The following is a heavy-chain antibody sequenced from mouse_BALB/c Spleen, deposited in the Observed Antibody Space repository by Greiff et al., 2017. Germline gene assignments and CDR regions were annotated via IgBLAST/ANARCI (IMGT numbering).Heavy chain of an antibody. V-gene: IGHV2-9*02. CDR2: IWAGGST. J-gene: IGHJ3*01. Sequence: VKLQESGPGLVAPSQSLSITCTVSGFSLTSYGVHWVRQPPGKGLEWLGVIWAGGSTNYNSALMSRLSISKDNSKSQVFLKMNSLQTDDTAMYYCARGDYDEFAYWGQGTLVTVSA. CDR1: GFSLTSYG. CDR3: ARGDYDEFAY. D-gene: IGHD2-4*01.